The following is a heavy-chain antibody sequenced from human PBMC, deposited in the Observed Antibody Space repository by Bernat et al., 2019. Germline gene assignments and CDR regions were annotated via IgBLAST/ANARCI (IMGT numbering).Heavy chain of an antibody. CDR2: IYSGGST. CDR1: GFTVSSNY. Sequence: EVQLVESGGGLIQPGGSLRLSCAASGFTVSSNYMSWVRQAPGKGLEWVSVIYSGGSTYYADPVKGRFTISRDNSKNTLYLQMNSLRAEDTAVYYCARGLVPAAISPYYYGMDVWGQGTTVTVSS. CDR3: ARGLVPAAISPYYYGMDV. D-gene: IGHD2-2*02. J-gene: IGHJ6*02. V-gene: IGHV3-53*01.